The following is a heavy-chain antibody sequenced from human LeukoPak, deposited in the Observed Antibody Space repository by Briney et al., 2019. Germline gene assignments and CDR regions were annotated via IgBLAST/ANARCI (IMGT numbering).Heavy chain of an antibody. V-gene: IGHV3-33*06. D-gene: IGHD6-13*01. J-gene: IGHJ4*02. Sequence: QPGRSLRLSCAASGFTFSSYGMHWVRQAPGKGLEWVAVIWYDGSNKYYADSVKGRFTISRDNSKNTLYLQMNSLRAEDTAVYYCAKDGRLQNIAAAADYWGQGTLVTVSS. CDR1: GFTFSSYG. CDR3: AKDGRLQNIAAAADY. CDR2: IWYDGSNK.